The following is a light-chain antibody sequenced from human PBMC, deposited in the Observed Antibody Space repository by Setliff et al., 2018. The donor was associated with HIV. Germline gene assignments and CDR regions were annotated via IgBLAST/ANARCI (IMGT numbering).Light chain of an antibody. Sequence: ALTQPPSVSGTPGQRVTTSCTGSSSNFGAGYDVHWYQQLPGTAPKLLISGNNNRPSGVPDRFSGSKSGTSASLAITGLQAEDEADYYCQSYDSSLSAYVFGTGTKGTV. CDR1: SSNFGAGYD. J-gene: IGLJ1*01. V-gene: IGLV1-40*01. CDR3: QSYDSSLSAYV. CDR2: GNN.